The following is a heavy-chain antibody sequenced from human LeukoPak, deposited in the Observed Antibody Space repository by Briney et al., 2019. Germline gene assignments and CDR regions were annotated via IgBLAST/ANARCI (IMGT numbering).Heavy chain of an antibody. CDR3: ARSRWEYYYGSGSYYPFDY. D-gene: IGHD3-10*01. CDR2: IYHSGST. V-gene: IGHV4-30-2*01. Sequence: SETLSLTCAVSGGSISSGGYSWSWIRQPPGKGLEWIGYIYHSGSTYYNPSLKSRVTISVDRSKNQFSLKLSFVTAADTAVYYCARSRWEYYYGSGSYYPFDYWGQGTLVTVSS. CDR1: GGSISSGGYS. J-gene: IGHJ4*02.